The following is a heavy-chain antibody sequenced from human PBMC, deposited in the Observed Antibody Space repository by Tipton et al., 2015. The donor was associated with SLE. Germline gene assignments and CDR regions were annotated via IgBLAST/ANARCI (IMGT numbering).Heavy chain of an antibody. Sequence: TLSLTCTVSGASISSGSSYWSWIRQPAGKGLEWIGHIYATGITNYNPSLKSRVTISVDTSKNQFSLKLSSVTAADTAVYYCARGYGDYSNWFDPWGQGTLVTVPS. J-gene: IGHJ5*02. CDR2: IYATGIT. CDR3: ARGYGDYSNWFDP. D-gene: IGHD4-17*01. CDR1: GASISSGSSY. V-gene: IGHV4-61*09.